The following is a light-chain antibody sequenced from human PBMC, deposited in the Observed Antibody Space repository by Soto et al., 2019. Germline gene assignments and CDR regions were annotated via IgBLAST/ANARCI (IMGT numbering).Light chain of an antibody. CDR1: QSVSSIY. J-gene: IGKJ1*01. CDR3: QQYGSSPRA. CDR2: AAS. V-gene: IGKV3-20*01. Sequence: EIVLTQSPGTLSLSAGERATLSCRASQSVSSIYIAWYQQKPGQAPRLLIYAASSRATGIPDRFSGSASGTDFTLTITNLEPGDSAMYYCQQYGSSPRAFGQGNRVEIK.